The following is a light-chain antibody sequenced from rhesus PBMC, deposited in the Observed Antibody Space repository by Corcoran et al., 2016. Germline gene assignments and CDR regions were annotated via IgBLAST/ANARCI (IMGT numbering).Light chain of an antibody. J-gene: IGKJ1*01. CDR3: VQYNSDPWT. V-gene: IGKV1-43*02. Sequence: DIQMTQSPSSLSASVGDRVTITCRASQGINNYLTWYQQKPGKARKLLIYAASTLQSGVPSRFSGSGSWTDFTLNSSSLQPEDFATYYCVQYNSDPWTFGQGTKVEIK. CDR1: QGINNY. CDR2: AAS.